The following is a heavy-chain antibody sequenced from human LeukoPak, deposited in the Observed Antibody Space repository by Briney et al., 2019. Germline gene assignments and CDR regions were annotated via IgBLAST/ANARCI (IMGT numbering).Heavy chain of an antibody. CDR1: GFTFDDYA. V-gene: IGHV3-21*01. CDR3: ARDASWDGYHDAFDI. J-gene: IGHJ3*02. CDR2: ISSSSSYI. D-gene: IGHD5-12*01. Sequence: PGGSLRLSCAASGFTFDDYAMNWVRQAPGKGLEWVSSISSSSSYIYYADSVKGRFTISRDNAKNSLYLQMNSLRAEDTAVYYCARDASWDGYHDAFDIWGQGTMVTVSS.